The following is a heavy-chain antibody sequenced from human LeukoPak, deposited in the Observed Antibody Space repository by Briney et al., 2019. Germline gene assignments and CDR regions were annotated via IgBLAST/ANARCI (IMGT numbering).Heavy chain of an antibody. CDR1: GGTFSSYA. Sequence: SVKVSCTASGGTFSSYAISWVRQAPGQGLEWMGGIISIFGTANYTQKFQGRVTITADESTSTAYMELSSLRSEDTAVYYCARSEGYSSGWYVYWGQGTLVTVSS. V-gene: IGHV1-69*13. J-gene: IGHJ4*02. CDR3: ARSEGYSSGWYVY. D-gene: IGHD6-19*01. CDR2: IISIFGTA.